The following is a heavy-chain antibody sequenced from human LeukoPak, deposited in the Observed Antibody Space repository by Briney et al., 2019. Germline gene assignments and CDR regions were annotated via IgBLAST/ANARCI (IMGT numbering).Heavy chain of an antibody. CDR1: GFTFSSYG. CDR3: ARDSSGWYRYFDY. V-gene: IGHV3-23*01. Sequence: PGGSLRHSCAASGFTFSSYGMSWVRQAPGKGLEWVSAISGSGSSTYYADSVKGRFTISRDNSKNTLYLQMNSLRAEDTAVYYCARDSSGWYRYFDYWGQGTLVTVSS. CDR2: ISGSGSST. J-gene: IGHJ4*02. D-gene: IGHD6-19*01.